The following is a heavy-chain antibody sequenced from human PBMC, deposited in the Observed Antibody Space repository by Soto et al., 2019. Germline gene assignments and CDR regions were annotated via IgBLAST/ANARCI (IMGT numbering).Heavy chain of an antibody. V-gene: IGHV3-23*01. D-gene: IGHD3-3*01. CDR3: AKSSGDFWSGYYYYYYMDV. CDR2: ISGSGGST. J-gene: IGHJ6*03. CDR1: GFTFSNYV. Sequence: GGSLRLSCAASGFTFSNYVMSWVRQAPGKGLEWVSTISGSGGSTYYADSVKGRFTISRDNSKNTLYLQMNSLRAEDTAVYYCAKSSGDFWSGYYYYYYMDVWGKGTTVTVSS.